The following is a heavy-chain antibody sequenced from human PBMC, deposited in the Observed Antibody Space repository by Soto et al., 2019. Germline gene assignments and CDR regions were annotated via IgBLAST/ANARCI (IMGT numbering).Heavy chain of an antibody. CDR1: GGSVSRSSAD. V-gene: IGHV4-39*01. J-gene: IGHJ4*02. D-gene: IGHD6-6*01. CDR3: ARHTYPSSEVPYYFDY. CDR2: MYYSGST. Sequence: PXXTLSLPCTVSGGSVSRSSADWGWIRQPPGKGLEWIWSMYYSGSTYYNPSLKSRVNISLETSKNQFSLELTSVNAADTAVYSCARHTYPSSEVPYYFDYWGQGTLVTVSS.